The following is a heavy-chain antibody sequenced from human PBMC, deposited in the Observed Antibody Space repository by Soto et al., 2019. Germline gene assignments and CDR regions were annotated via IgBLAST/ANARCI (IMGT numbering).Heavy chain of an antibody. CDR3: AREKRGSSSSMNDY. CDR2: ISAYNGNT. D-gene: IGHD6-6*01. CDR1: GYTFTSYG. Sequence: SVKVSCKASGYTFTSYGISWGRQAPGQGLEWMGWISAYNGNTNYAQKLQGRVTMTTDTSTSTAYMELRSLRSDDTAVYYCAREKRGSSSSMNDYWAQGTLVTVS. J-gene: IGHJ4*02. V-gene: IGHV1-18*04.